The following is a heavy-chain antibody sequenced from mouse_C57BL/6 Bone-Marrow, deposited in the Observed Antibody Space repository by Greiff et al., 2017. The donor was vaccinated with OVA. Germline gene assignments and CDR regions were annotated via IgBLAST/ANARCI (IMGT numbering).Heavy chain of an antibody. CDR2: INYDGSST. CDR3: ARGGNDYDVPFAY. J-gene: IGHJ3*01. Sequence: LEESEGGLVQPGSSMKLSCTASGFTFSDYYMAWVRQVPEKGLEWVANINYDGSSTYYLDSLKSRFIISRDNAKNLLYLQMSSLKSEDTATYYCARGGNDYDVPFAYWGQGTLVTVSA. D-gene: IGHD2-4*01. V-gene: IGHV5-16*01. CDR1: GFTFSDYY.